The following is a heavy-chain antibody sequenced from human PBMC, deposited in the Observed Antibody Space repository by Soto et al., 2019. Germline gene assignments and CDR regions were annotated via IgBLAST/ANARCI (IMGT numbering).Heavy chain of an antibody. V-gene: IGHV1-2*04. CDR2: INPNSGGT. D-gene: IGHD4-17*01. Sequence: QVQLVQSGAEVKKPGASVKVSCKASGYTFTGYYMHWVRQAPGQGLEWMGWINPNSGGTNYAQKFQGWVTMTRDTSVSTAYMELRRLRSDDTAVYYCARAAYGDFPGNGMDVWGQGTTVTVSS. CDR1: GYTFTGYY. J-gene: IGHJ6*02. CDR3: ARAAYGDFPGNGMDV.